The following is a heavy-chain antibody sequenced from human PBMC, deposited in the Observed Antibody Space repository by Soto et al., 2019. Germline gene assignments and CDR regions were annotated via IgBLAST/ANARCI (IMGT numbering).Heavy chain of an antibody. V-gene: IGHV4-30-4*01. CDR2: IYYSGST. D-gene: IGHD3-10*01. CDR3: ARGFIIFDY. Sequence: SETLSLTCTFSGCSISSGDYYWSWIRQPPGKGLEWIGYIYYSGSTYYNPSLKSRGTISVDTSKNQFPLKLSSVTARDTGAYYCARGFIIFDYWGQGTLVPVSS. CDR1: GCSISSGDYY. J-gene: IGHJ4*02.